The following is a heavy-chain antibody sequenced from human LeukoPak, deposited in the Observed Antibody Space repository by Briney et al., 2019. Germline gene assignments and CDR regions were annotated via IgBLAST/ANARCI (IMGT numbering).Heavy chain of an antibody. Sequence: ASVKVSCKASGYTFSSYYMHWVRQAPGQGLEWMGIINPSGGSTSYAQKFQGRVTMTRDTSTSTVYMELSSLRSEDTAVYYCARECSSTSCYRDFDYWGHGTLVTVSS. V-gene: IGHV1-46*01. CDR2: INPSGGST. J-gene: IGHJ4*01. CDR3: ARECSSTSCYRDFDY. D-gene: IGHD2-2*01. CDR1: GYTFSSYY.